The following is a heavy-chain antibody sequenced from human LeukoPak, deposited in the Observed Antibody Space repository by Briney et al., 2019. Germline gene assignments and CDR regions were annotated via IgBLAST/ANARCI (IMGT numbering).Heavy chain of an antibody. CDR1: GNNFINYW. D-gene: IGHD3-22*01. Sequence: GESLKISCEGSGNNFINYWIVWVRQMPGKGLEWMGIINPGDSDVRYSPSFQGQVTISADESISTAYLQWSSLKASDTAMYYCARRRDFYDGVAYYYTFDYWGQGTLVTVSS. CDR2: INPGDSDV. J-gene: IGHJ4*02. V-gene: IGHV5-51*01. CDR3: ARRRDFYDGVAYYYTFDY.